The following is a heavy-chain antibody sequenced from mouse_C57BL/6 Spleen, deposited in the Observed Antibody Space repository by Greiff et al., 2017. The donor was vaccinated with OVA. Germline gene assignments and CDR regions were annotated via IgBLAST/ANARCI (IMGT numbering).Heavy chain of an antibody. CDR2: ISYDGSN. V-gene: IGHV3-6*01. D-gene: IGHD1-1*01. Sequence: EVKLQESGPGLVKPSQSLSLTCSVTGYSITSGYYWNWIRQFPGNKLEWMGYISYDGSNNYNPSLKNRISITRDTSKNQFFLKLNSVTTEDTATYYCARAYYYGSSYASWFAYWGQGTLVTVSA. CDR1: GYSITSGYY. CDR3: ARAYYYGSSYASWFAY. J-gene: IGHJ3*01.